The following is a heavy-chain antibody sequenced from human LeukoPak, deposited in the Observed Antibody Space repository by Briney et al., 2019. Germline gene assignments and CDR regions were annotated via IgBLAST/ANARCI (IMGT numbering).Heavy chain of an antibody. CDR3: AKTSSIIAVAGIDY. CDR1: GFTFNSYE. V-gene: IGHV3-23*01. D-gene: IGHD6-19*01. CDR2: ISGSGGST. J-gene: IGHJ4*02. Sequence: GGSLRLSCAASGFTFNSYEMSWVRQAPGKGLEWVSAISGSGGSTYYADSVKGRFTISRDNSKNTLYLQMNSLRAEDTAVYYCAKTSSIIAVAGIDYWGQGTLVTVSS.